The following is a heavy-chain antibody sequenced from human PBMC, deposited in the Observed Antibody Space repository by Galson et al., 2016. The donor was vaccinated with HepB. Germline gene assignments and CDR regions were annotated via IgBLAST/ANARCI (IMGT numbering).Heavy chain of an antibody. CDR3: ARHFAGWFDP. Sequence: EPLSLTCTVSGASVSDYFWSWIRQPPGEGLEWIGYTSYIRSANYNPSLKSRITISVDTSKNQISLRLNSVTATDTAVYYCARHFAGWFDPWGQGTLVTVSS. CDR1: GASVSDYF. J-gene: IGHJ5*02. V-gene: IGHV4-59*02. D-gene: IGHD3-3*02. CDR2: TSYIRSA.